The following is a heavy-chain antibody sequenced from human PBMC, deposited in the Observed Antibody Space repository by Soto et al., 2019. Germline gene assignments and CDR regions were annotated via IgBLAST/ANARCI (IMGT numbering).Heavy chain of an antibody. J-gene: IGHJ4*02. D-gene: IGHD2-8*01. CDR1: GFSFSDRY. CDR3: ATETQWYFDF. CDR2: IDPTGTNI. Sequence: QVQLVESGGGLVKPGGSLRLSCAASGFSFSDRYMSWVRQAPGKGLEWVSYIDPTGTNIHYADSVKGRFTISRDNARNSLYLQLNRLRVDDTVVYYCATETQWYFDFWGQGALVTVSS. V-gene: IGHV3-11*01.